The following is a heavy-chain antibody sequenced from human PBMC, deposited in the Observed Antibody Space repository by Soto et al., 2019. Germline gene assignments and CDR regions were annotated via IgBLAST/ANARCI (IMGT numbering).Heavy chain of an antibody. CDR1: GLTFSTYA. J-gene: IGHJ6*01. Sequence: EVHLLESGGDLVHPGGSLRLSCTASGLTFSTYAMSWVRQAPGKGLEWVSAIGGSGTGGRTYYADSVKGRFTITRDNSKSAVYLKINSLRPADTAVYSCAKSPGGRDGYNSEYYGMDVWGPGTTVTVPS. CDR2: IGGSGTGGRT. D-gene: IGHD5-12*01. CDR3: AKSPGGRDGYNSEYYGMDV. V-gene: IGHV3-23*01.